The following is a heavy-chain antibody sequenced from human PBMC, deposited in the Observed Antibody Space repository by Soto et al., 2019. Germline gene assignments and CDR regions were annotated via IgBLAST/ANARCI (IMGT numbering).Heavy chain of an antibody. CDR3: AKDRGSGDQGRVRFDP. V-gene: IGHV3-23*01. J-gene: IGHJ5*02. D-gene: IGHD2-15*01. Sequence: EVQLLESGGDLVQPGGSLRLSCAASGFTFSSYAMSWVRQAPGKGLEWGSTIRPGGGSTYYADSVEGRFTISRDNSKSTLHLQLNSLRDDDTAVYYCAKDRGSGDQGRVRFDPWGQGTLVTVSS. CDR1: GFTFSSYA. CDR2: IRPGGGST.